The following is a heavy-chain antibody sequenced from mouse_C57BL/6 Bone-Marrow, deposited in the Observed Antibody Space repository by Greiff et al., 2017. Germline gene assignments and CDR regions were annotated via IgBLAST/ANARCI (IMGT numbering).Heavy chain of an antibody. D-gene: IGHD1-1*01. Sequence: VKLMESGAELARPGASVKLSCKASGYTFTSYGISWVKQRTGQGLEWIGEIYPRSGNTYYNEKFKGKATLTADKSSSTAYMALRSLTSEDSAVYFCARYYYGSSYDWYFDVWGTGTTVTVSS. J-gene: IGHJ1*03. CDR3: ARYYYGSSYDWYFDV. CDR2: IYPRSGNT. CDR1: GYTFTSYG. V-gene: IGHV1-81*01.